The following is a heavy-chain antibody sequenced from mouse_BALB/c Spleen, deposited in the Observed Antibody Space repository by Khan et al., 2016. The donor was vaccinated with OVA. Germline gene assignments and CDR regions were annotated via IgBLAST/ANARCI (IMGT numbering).Heavy chain of an antibody. J-gene: IGHJ3*01. D-gene: IGHD2-14*01. CDR3: ARSTYRYAFVY. CDR2: IIYTGDT. Sequence: EVELQESGPSLVKPSQTLSLTCSVTGDSITTGYWNWIRKFPGNKLEYMGYIIYTGDTYYNPSLKSRISITRHTSNNQYYLQLNSVTDEDTATYYCARSTYRYAFVYWGQGTLVTVSA. V-gene: IGHV3-8*02. CDR1: GDSITTGY.